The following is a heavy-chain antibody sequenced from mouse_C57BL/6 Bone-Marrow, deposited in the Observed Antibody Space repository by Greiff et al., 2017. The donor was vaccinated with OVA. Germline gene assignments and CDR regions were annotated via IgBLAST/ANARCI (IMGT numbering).Heavy chain of an antibody. CDR2: ISYDGSN. J-gene: IGHJ1*03. D-gene: IGHD1-1*01. Sequence: EVQLQQSGPGLVKPSQSLSLTCSVTGYSITSGYYWNWIRQLPGNKLEWMGYISYDGSNNYNPSLKNRISITRDTSKNQFFLKLNSVTTEDTATYYCARRRPYGSSPHWYFDDWGTGTTVTVSS. V-gene: IGHV3-6*01. CDR3: ARRRPYGSSPHWYFDD. CDR1: GYSITSGYY.